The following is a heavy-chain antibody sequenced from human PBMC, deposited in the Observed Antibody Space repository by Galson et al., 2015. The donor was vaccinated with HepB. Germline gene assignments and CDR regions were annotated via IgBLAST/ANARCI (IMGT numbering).Heavy chain of an antibody. D-gene: IGHD5-12*01. CDR1: GFTFSSYG. J-gene: IGHJ4*02. V-gene: IGHV3-30*03. CDR2: ISYDGSNK. Sequence: SLRLSCAASGFTFSSYGMHGVRQASGKGLGWVAVISYDGSNKYYADSVKGRFTISRDNSKNTLYLQMNSLRAEDTAVYYCALSVDIVATIYFDYWGQGTLVTVSS. CDR3: ALSVDIVATIYFDY.